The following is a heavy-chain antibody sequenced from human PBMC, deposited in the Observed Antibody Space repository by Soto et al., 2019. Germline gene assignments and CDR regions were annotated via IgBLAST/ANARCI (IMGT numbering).Heavy chain of an antibody. V-gene: IGHV4-34*01. D-gene: IGHD2-15*01. CDR3: ARGGAGWWQKTHYYYGMDV. Sequence: QVQLQQWGAGLLKPSETLSLTCAVYGGSFSGYYWSWIRQPPGKGLEWIGEINHSGSTNYNPSLKSRVTISVDTSKNQFSLKLSSVTAADTAVYYCARGGAGWWQKTHYYYGMDVWGQGTTVTVSS. CDR2: INHSGST. CDR1: GGSFSGYY. J-gene: IGHJ6*02.